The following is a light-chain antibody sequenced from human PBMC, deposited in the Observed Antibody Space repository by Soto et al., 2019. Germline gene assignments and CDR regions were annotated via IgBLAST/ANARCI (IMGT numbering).Light chain of an antibody. J-gene: IGKJ4*01. CDR3: LQHKSYPLT. CDR1: QDISNY. CDR2: AAS. Sequence: DIQMTQSPSAMSASLGDRVTSXXRASQDISNYLAWFQQKPGKVPKRXISAASSLQSGVPSRFSGSGSGTEFTLTISSLQPEDFATYYCLQHKSYPLTFGGGTKVDIK. V-gene: IGKV1-17*03.